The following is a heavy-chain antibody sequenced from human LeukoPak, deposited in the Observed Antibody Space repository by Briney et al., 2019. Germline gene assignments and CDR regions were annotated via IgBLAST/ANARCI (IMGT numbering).Heavy chain of an antibody. CDR2: IYHSGST. Sequence: PSETLSLTCAVSGGSISSNYWWSWVRQPPGKGLEWIGEIYHSGSTNYNPSLKSRVTISIDKSKNQLSLKLSSVTATDTAVYFCARLTPSGNSDWGQGNLVTVSS. J-gene: IGHJ4*02. D-gene: IGHD4-23*01. V-gene: IGHV4-4*02. CDR1: GGSISSNYW. CDR3: ARLTPSGNSD.